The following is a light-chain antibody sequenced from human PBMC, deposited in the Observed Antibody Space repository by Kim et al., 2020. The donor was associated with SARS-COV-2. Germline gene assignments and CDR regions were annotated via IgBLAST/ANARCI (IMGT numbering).Light chain of an antibody. CDR2: LNSDGSH. J-gene: IGLJ3*02. CDR1: SGNSKYA. V-gene: IGLV4-69*01. Sequence: ALRLTCTLSSGNSKYAIAWHQPQPQKGPRYLMKLNSDGSHNKGDGIPDRFSGSSSGAERYLIISSLQSEDEADYYCQTWGTGIWVFGGGTQLTVL. CDR3: QTWGTGIWV.